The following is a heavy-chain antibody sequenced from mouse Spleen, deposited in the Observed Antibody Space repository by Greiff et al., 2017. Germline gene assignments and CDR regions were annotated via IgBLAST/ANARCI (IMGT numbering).Heavy chain of an antibody. Sequence: EVQGVESGGGLVQPGGSLSLSCAASGFTFTDYYMSWVRQPPGKALEWLGFIRNKANGYTNEYSASVKGRFTISRDNSQSILYLQMNALRAEDSATYYGARYPCYAMDYWGQGTSVTVSS. CDR3: ARYPCYAMDY. V-gene: IGHV7-3*01. CDR1: GFTFTDYY. CDR2: IRNKANGYTN. J-gene: IGHJ4*01.